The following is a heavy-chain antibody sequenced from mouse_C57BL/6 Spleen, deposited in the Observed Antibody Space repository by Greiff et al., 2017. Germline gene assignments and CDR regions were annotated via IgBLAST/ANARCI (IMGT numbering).Heavy chain of an antibody. J-gene: IGHJ1*03. D-gene: IGHD2-1*01. CDR1: EYEFPSHD. Sequence: EVQRVESGGGLVQPGESLKLSCESNEYEFPSHDMSWVRKTPGKRLELVAAINSDGGSTYYPDTMERRFIISRDNTKKTLYLQMSSLRSEDTALYYCARQGSTMVRDWYFDVWGTGTTVTVSS. CDR3: ARQGSTMVRDWYFDV. V-gene: IGHV5-2*01. CDR2: INSDGGST.